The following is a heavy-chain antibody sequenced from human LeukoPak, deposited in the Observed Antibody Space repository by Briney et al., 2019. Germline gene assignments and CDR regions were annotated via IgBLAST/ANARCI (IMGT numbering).Heavy chain of an antibody. CDR3: ARVQAVEIPIH. Sequence: SETLSLTCAVYGGSFSGYYWSWIRQPPGKGLEWIGEINHSGSTNYNPSLKSRVTISVDTSKNQFSLKLSSVTAADTAVYYCARVQAVEIPIHWGQGTLVTVSS. CDR2: INHSGST. V-gene: IGHV4-34*01. CDR1: GGSFSGYY. D-gene: IGHD6-19*01. J-gene: IGHJ4*02.